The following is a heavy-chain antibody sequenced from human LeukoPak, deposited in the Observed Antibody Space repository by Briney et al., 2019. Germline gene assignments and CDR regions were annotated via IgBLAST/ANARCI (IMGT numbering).Heavy chain of an antibody. D-gene: IGHD2-15*01. Sequence: SETLSLTCSVSGASISSGSNYWGWIRQPPGKALEWIRSIYSSGSTYYNSSLQSRVIIIIDTSKNQFSLKLSSVTAADTAVYYCARDTRGYCSGGSCSILDYWGQGTLVTVSS. J-gene: IGHJ4*02. V-gene: IGHV4-39*07. CDR2: IYSSGST. CDR1: GASISSGSNY. CDR3: ARDTRGYCSGGSCSILDY.